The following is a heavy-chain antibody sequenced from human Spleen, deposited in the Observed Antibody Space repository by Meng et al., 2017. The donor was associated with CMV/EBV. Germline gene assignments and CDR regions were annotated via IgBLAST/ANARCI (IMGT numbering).Heavy chain of an antibody. CDR3: TRVDYYGSGRDY. CDR2: IRSKAYGGTT. Sequence: GGSLRLSCTASGFTFGDYAMSWVRQAPGKGLEWVGFIRSKAYGGTTEYAASVKGRFTISRDDSKSIAYLQMNSLKTEDTAVYYCTRVDYYGSGRDYWGQGTLVTVSS. J-gene: IGHJ4*02. D-gene: IGHD3-10*01. CDR1: GFTFGDYA. V-gene: IGHV3-49*04.